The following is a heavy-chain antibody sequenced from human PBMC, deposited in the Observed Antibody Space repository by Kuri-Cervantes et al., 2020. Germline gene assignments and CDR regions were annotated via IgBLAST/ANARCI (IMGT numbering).Heavy chain of an antibody. CDR1: GFTFSSYP. Sequence: GESLKISCAASGFTFSSYPMHWVRQAPGKGLEWVGRFKSKADGETTDYAAPVKGRFTISRDDSKNTLYLQMNSLKTEDTAVYYCARARPLQYYFDYWGQGTLVTVSS. D-gene: IGHD4-11*01. V-gene: IGHV3-15*01. CDR2: FKSKADGETT. CDR3: ARARPLQYYFDY. J-gene: IGHJ4*02.